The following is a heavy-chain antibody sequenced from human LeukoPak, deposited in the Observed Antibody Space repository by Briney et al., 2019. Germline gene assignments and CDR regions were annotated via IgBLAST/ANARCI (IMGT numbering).Heavy chain of an antibody. CDR2: IYYSGST. CDR1: GGSISSGGYY. Sequence: KPSETLSLTCTVSGGSISSGGYYWSWIRQHPGKGLEWIGYIYYSGSTYYNPSLKSRVTISVDTSKNQFSLKLSSVTAADTAVYYCAREGHGDSQGYFDLWGRGTLVTVSS. D-gene: IGHD2-21*01. V-gene: IGHV4-31*03. CDR3: AREGHGDSQGYFDL. J-gene: IGHJ2*01.